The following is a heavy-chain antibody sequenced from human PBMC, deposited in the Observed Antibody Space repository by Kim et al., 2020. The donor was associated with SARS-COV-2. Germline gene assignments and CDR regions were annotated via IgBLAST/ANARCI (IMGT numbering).Heavy chain of an antibody. J-gene: IGHJ4*02. CDR3: AGGYDSYYFDY. D-gene: IGHD5-12*01. Sequence: NYAQKFQGRVTITADESTSTAYMGLSSLRSEDTAVYYCAGGYDSYYFDYWGQGTLVTVSS. V-gene: IGHV1-69*01.